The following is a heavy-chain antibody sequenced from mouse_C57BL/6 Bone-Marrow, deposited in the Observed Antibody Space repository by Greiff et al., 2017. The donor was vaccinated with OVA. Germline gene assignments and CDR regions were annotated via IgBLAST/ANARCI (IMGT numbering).Heavy chain of an antibody. CDR2: IDPENGDT. D-gene: IGHD1-1*01. J-gene: IGHJ2*01. CDR1: GFNIKDDY. V-gene: IGHV14-4*01. CDR3: TTSITTVVN. Sequence: EVQVVESGAELVRPGASVKLSCTASGFNIKDDYMHWVKQRPEQGLEWIGWIDPENGDTEYASKFQGKATITADTSSNTAYLQLSSLTSEDTAVYYCTTSITTVVNWGQGTTLTVSS.